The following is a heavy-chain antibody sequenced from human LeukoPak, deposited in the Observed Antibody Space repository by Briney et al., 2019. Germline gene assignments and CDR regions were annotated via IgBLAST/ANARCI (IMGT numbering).Heavy chain of an antibody. J-gene: IGHJ4*02. V-gene: IGHV3-30*02. CDR3: AKDWNYGSYFDY. Sequence: GGSLGLSCAGSGVTFSSYGIHWVRQAPGKGLEWVTFIRYDGSNVQYADSVQGRFTISRDNSKNTVYLQMNSLRVEDSGLYYCAKDWNYGSYFDYWGQGTLVTVSS. CDR1: GVTFSSYG. D-gene: IGHD1-7*01. CDR2: IRYDGSNV.